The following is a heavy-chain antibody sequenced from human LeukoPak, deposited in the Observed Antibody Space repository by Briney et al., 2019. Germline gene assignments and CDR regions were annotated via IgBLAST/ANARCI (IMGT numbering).Heavy chain of an antibody. CDR2: ISDDGSNK. D-gene: IGHD1-14*01. CDR1: GFTFSSYA. V-gene: IGHV3-30*04. J-gene: IGHJ4*02. Sequence: PGGSLRLSCAASGFTFSSYAMHWVRQAPGKGLEWVAVISDDGSNKYHADSVKGRFSISRDNSKNTLYLQMNSLRAEDTDVYYCARDRSNRYFDYWGQGTLVTVSS. CDR3: ARDRSNRYFDY.